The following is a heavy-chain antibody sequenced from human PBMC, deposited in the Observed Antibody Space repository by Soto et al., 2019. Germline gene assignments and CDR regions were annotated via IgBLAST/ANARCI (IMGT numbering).Heavy chain of an antibody. V-gene: IGHV3-30-3*01. CDR3: ARVDREDILVVVGARPGEYGTDI. Sequence: QVQLVESGGGVVQPGGSLRLSCAASGFTFRNNAMHWVRQAPGKGLECLAVIAHDGSNAFYRDSVKGRFTVSRDNSKNTLYLYMESLRSEDTGVYYCARVDREDILVVVGARPGEYGTDIWGQGTTVIVSS. J-gene: IGHJ6*02. CDR1: GFTFRNNA. CDR2: IAHDGSNA. D-gene: IGHD2-15*01.